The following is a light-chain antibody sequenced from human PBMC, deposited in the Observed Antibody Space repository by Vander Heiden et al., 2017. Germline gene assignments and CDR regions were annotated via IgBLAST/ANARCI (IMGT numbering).Light chain of an antibody. Sequence: QSVLTQPPSVSGALGQRVTISCTGSSSNIGASYDVNWYQQLPGTAPKLLIYGNRHRPSGVPDRFSGSKSGSSASLAITGLQAEDEADYYCQSRDSSLGGSMILFGGGTKLTVL. CDR1: SSNIGASYD. CDR3: QSRDSSLGGSMIL. J-gene: IGLJ2*01. CDR2: GNR. V-gene: IGLV1-40*01.